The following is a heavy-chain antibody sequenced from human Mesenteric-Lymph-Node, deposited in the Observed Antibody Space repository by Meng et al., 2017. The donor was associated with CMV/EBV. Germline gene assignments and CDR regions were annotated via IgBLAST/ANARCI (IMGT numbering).Heavy chain of an antibody. CDR1: GFTFTTYW. J-gene: IGHJ4*02. CDR2: IKHDGSEK. D-gene: IGHD4/OR15-4a*01. V-gene: IGHV3-7*01. CDR3: ANSRTMLW. Sequence: LRRSCAASGFTFTTYWMTWVRQAPGKGLEWVANIKHDGSEKYYVDSVKGRFTISRDNTKNSVYLQMNSLRAEDTAVYYCANSRTMLWWGQGTLVTVSS.